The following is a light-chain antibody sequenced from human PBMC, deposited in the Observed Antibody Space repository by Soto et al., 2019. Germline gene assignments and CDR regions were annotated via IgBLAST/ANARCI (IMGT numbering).Light chain of an antibody. CDR1: EIISSSY. V-gene: IGKV3-20*01. Sequence: VWPLSRRTLSSSPGQIATLSCTAIEIISSSYIAWDQHKPGQAPRLLIYDASGRATGIPNRFSVSGSGTDFTLTISRLEPEDSAVEVCQQYGGSHSITFGQGTRLEIK. CDR2: DAS. CDR3: QQYGGSHSIT. J-gene: IGKJ5*01.